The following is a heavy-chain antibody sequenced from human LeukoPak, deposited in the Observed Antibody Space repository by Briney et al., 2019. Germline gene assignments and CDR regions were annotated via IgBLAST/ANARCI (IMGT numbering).Heavy chain of an antibody. Sequence: GGSLRLSCAASGFTFSSYAMHWVRQAPGKGLEWVAVISYDGSNKSYADSVKGRFTISRDNSKNTLYLQMNSLRAEDTAVYYCARYTTAGYSSGWYGPSFDYWGQGTLVTVSS. CDR2: ISYDGSNK. D-gene: IGHD6-19*01. J-gene: IGHJ4*02. CDR1: GFTFSSYA. V-gene: IGHV3-30*04. CDR3: ARYTTAGYSSGWYGPSFDY.